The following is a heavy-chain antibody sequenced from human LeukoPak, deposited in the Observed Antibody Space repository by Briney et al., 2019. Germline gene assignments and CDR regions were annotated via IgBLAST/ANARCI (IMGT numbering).Heavy chain of an antibody. V-gene: IGHV3-30*02. D-gene: IGHD1-26*01. CDR3: VKDGDDSGSYLVY. J-gene: IGHJ4*02. Sequence: PGGSLRLSCVASRFTFSSYGMHWVRQAPGKGLEWVAFIPYDGNNKYYADSVKGRFTISRDNSKNTLYLQMNSLRAEDTAVYYCVKDGDDSGSYLVYWGQGTLVTVSS. CDR2: IPYDGNNK. CDR1: RFTFSSYG.